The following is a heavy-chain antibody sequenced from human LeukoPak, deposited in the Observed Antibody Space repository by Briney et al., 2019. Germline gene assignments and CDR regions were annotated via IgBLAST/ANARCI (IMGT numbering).Heavy chain of an antibody. V-gene: IGHV3-30*01. CDR1: GFTFSSYA. J-gene: IGHJ6*03. CDR2: ISFDGIKK. CDR3: ARGGHYNFWSGYSDYHSMDV. D-gene: IGHD3-3*01. Sequence: GGSLRLSCAASGFTFSSYAMHWVRQAPGKGLEWVAVISFDGIKKHSADSVKGRFTISRDNSKNTLFLQMNSLGAEDTAVYYCARGGHYNFWSGYSDYHSMDVWGKGTTVTVYS.